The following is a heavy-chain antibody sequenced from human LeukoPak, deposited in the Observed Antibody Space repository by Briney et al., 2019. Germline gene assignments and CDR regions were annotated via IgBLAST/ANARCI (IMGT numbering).Heavy chain of an antibody. D-gene: IGHD2-2*01. V-gene: IGHV4-59*01. Sequence: SETLSLTCTVSGGSISSYYWSWIRQPPGKGLEWIGYIYYSGSTNYNPSLKSRVTISVDTSKNQFSLKLSSVTAADTAVYYCARVGDKTVPAALGTPMWYFGYWGQGTLVTVSS. CDR3: ARVGDKTVPAALGTPMWYFGY. J-gene: IGHJ4*02. CDR2: IYYSGST. CDR1: GGSISSYY.